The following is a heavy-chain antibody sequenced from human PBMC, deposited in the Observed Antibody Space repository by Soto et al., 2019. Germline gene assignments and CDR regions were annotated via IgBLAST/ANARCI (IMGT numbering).Heavy chain of an antibody. Sequence: QITLKESGPTLVKPTQTLTLTCTFSGFSLSSSGVNVGWIRQPPGKALEWLALIYWDDDKRYSPSLKSRLTITKDTSKNQVDLTMTNMDPVDTATYYCAHRPVRGGPPDYWGQGTLVTVSS. J-gene: IGHJ4*02. CDR3: AHRPVRGGPPDY. V-gene: IGHV2-5*02. D-gene: IGHD3-10*01. CDR1: GFSLSSSGVN. CDR2: IYWDDDK.